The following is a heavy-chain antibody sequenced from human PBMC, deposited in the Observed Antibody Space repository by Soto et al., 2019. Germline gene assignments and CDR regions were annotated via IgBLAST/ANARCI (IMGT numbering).Heavy chain of an antibody. D-gene: IGHD3-10*01. CDR1: GGTFSSYR. V-gene: IGHV1-69*06. CDR2: ITPVFGTP. Sequence: QVQLVQSGAEVKKPGSSVKVSCKVSGGTFSSYRFSWVRQAPGQGLEWMGGITPVFGTPDYAQKFQGRVTVTADRSTNIAYMELSRLTSEDTAVYYCARDLPSLEVRSYGMDVWGQGTTVTVSS. J-gene: IGHJ6*02. CDR3: ARDLPSLEVRSYGMDV.